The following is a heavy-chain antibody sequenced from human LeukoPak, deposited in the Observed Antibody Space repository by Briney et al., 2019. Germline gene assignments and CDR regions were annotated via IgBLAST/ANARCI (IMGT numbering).Heavy chain of an antibody. CDR2: MNPNSGNT. V-gene: IGHV1-8*01. CDR1: GYTFTSYD. J-gene: IGHJ4*02. Sequence: ASVKVSCKASGYTFTSYDINWVRQATGQGLEWMGWMNPNSGNTGYAQKFQGRVTMTRNTSISTAYMELSSLRSEGTAVYYCARARSLYGSGSYYPYYWGQGTLVTVSS. D-gene: IGHD3-10*01. CDR3: ARARSLYGSGSYYPYY.